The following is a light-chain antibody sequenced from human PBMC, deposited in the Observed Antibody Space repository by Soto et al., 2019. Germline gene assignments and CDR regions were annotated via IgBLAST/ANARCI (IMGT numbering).Light chain of an antibody. J-gene: IGKJ1*01. CDR2: AAS. V-gene: IGKV1-39*01. CDR1: QTITTY. Sequence: DIQMTQSPSSLSASVGDRVTLSCRASQTITTYLNWYLQKPGKAPKLLIYAASSLHSGVPSRFSGSGSWTDFTLTISSLQPEDFAAYYCQQTYSALWTFGQGTKLEIK. CDR3: QQTYSALWT.